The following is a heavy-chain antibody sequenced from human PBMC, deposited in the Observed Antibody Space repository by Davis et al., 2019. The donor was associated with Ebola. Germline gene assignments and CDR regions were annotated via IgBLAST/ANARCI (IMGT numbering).Heavy chain of an antibody. CDR3: ARHVDTTLADAFDI. V-gene: IGHV4-38-2*02. CDR1: GYSISSVYY. CDR2: INHSGST. D-gene: IGHD5-18*01. Sequence: SETLSLTCTVSGYSISSVYYWGWIRQPPGKGLEWIGEINHSGSTNYNPSLKSRVTISVDTSKNQFSLKVSSVTAADTAVYFCARHVDTTLADAFDIWGQGTKVTVSS. J-gene: IGHJ3*02.